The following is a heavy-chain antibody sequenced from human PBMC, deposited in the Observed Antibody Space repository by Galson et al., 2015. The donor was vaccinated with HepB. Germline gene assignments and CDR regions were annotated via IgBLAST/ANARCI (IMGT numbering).Heavy chain of an antibody. CDR1: GYTFTSYS. J-gene: IGHJ4*02. V-gene: IGHV1-46*01. Sequence: SVKVSCKASGYTFTSYSMHWVRQAPGQGLEWMGVINPTSGNTNSAQKFQGRVTMTRDTSTTTAYLELSSLRSEDTAVYYCARAGDTDRKDFDYWGQGTLVTGSS. CDR3: ARAGDTDRKDFDY. CDR2: INPTSGNT. D-gene: IGHD3-16*01.